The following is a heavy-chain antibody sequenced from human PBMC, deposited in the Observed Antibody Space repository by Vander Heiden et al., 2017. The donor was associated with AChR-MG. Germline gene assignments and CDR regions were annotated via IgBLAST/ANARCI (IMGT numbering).Heavy chain of an antibody. V-gene: IGHV3-23*01. D-gene: IGHD1-26*01. CDR1: GFTFSSYA. J-gene: IGHJ4*02. CDR2: ISGSGGST. CDR3: ATDIVGASWHFDY. Sequence: EVQLLESGGGLVQPGGSLRLSCAASGFTFSSYAMSWVRQAPGKGLEWVSAISGSGGSTYYADSVKGRFTISRDNSKNTLYLQMNSLRAEDTAVYYCATDIVGASWHFDYWGQGTLVTVSS.